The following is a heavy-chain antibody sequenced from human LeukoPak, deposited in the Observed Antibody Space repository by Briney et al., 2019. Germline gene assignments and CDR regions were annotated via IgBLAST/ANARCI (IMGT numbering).Heavy chain of an antibody. Sequence: PGAPVKVSCKTSGYRFTNNYMHWVRQAPGQGLEWMGIINPSGGNTNYAQKFQGRVTMTRDTSTSTVYMELSSLRSDDTAVYFCARDQGLTGYFDYWGQGTLVTVSS. CDR2: INPSGGNT. V-gene: IGHV1-46*01. J-gene: IGHJ4*02. CDR3: ARDQGLTGYFDY. CDR1: GYRFTNNY. D-gene: IGHD3-9*01.